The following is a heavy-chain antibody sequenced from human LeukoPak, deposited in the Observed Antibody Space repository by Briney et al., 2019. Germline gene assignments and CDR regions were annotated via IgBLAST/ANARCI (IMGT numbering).Heavy chain of an antibody. D-gene: IGHD6-19*01. Sequence: GGSLRLSCAASGFTVSRNYMSWVRQAPGKGLEWVSVIYSGGSTYYADSVKGRFTISRDNSKNTLYLQMNSLRAEATAVYYCARARVSSGWYGFFDYWGQGTLVTVSS. V-gene: IGHV3-53*01. CDR1: GFTVSRNY. CDR3: ARARVSSGWYGFFDY. CDR2: IYSGGST. J-gene: IGHJ4*02.